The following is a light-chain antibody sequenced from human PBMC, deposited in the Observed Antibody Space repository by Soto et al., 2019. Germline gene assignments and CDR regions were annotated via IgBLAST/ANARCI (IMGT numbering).Light chain of an antibody. CDR2: EVS. CDR3: SSYTSSGTYV. CDR1: SSDVGGYNY. Sequence: QSALTQPASVSGSPGQSITISCTGTSSDVGGYNYVSWYQHHPGKAPKLMIHEVSNRPSGVSDRFSGSKSGNTASLTISGLQAEDEADYYCSSYTSSGTYVFGTGTKLTVL. V-gene: IGLV2-14*01. J-gene: IGLJ1*01.